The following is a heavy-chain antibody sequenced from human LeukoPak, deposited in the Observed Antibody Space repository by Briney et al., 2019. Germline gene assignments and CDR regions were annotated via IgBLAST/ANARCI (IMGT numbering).Heavy chain of an antibody. J-gene: IGHJ4*02. CDR2: ISFDASNK. V-gene: IGHV3-30*18. CDR1: GFTFSSYG. Sequence: GGSLRLSCAASGFTFSSYGMHWVRQAPGKGLEGVAVISFDASNKYYADSVKGRFTISRDNSKNTLYLQMNSLRAEATAVYYCAKDVDPFGSGSYVEGFDYWGQGTLVTVSS. CDR3: AKDVDPFGSGSYVEGFDY. D-gene: IGHD3-10*01.